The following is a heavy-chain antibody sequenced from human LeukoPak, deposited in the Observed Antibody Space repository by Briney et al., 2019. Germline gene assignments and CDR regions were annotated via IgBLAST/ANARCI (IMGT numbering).Heavy chain of an antibody. Sequence: SETLSLTCAVYGGSFSGYYWNWIRQPPGKGLEWIGEINHSGSTNYNPSLKSRVTISVDTSKNQFSLKLSSVTAADTAVYYCARGRGNYDYVWGSYRYTYYFDYWGQGTLVTVSS. V-gene: IGHV4-34*01. CDR2: INHSGST. CDR3: ARGRGNYDYVWGSYRYTYYFDY. CDR1: GGSFSGYY. J-gene: IGHJ4*02. D-gene: IGHD3-16*02.